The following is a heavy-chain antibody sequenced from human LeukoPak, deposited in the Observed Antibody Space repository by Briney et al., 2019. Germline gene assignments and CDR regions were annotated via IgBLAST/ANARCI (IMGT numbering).Heavy chain of an antibody. D-gene: IGHD6-13*01. CDR3: AKPGEQQEFRYFDD. V-gene: IGHV3-23*01. CDR2: ISGSGEST. Sequence: GGSLRLSCAASGXTFSGFTFRSNAMTWVRQDPGKGLEWVSAISGSGESTYYADSVKGRFTISRDNSNNMLYLQLNSLRGEDTGIYYCAKPGEQQEFRYFDDWGQGTLVTVSS. CDR1: GXTFSGFTFRSNA. J-gene: IGHJ4*02.